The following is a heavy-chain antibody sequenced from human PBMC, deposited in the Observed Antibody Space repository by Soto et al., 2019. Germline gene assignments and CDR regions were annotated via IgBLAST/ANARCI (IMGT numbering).Heavy chain of an antibody. CDR3: ARDSGYNYGSFRWFDP. Sequence: SVTLSLSCTLAGMSISSCGFYWILIRQHPGKGLEWFGYIYYSGSTYYNPSLKSRVTISVDTSKNQFSLKLSSVTAADTAVYYCARDSGYNYGSFRWFDPWGQGTLVTVS. V-gene: IGHV4-31*03. CDR2: IYYSGST. CDR1: GMSISSCGFY. D-gene: IGHD5-18*01. J-gene: IGHJ5*02.